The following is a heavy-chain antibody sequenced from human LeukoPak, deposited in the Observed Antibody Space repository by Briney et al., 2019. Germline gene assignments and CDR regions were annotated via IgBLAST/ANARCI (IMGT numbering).Heavy chain of an antibody. CDR2: IYYSGST. Sequence: PSETLSLTCTVSGGSISSSSYYWGWIRQPPGKGLEWIGSIYYSGSTYYNPSLKSRVTISVDTSKNQFSLKLSSVTAADTAVYYCARGQGLRHRTNRDKYYMDVWGKGTTVTVSS. CDR1: GGSISSSSYY. V-gene: IGHV4-39*07. D-gene: IGHD3-16*01. CDR3: ARGQGLRHRTNRDKYYMDV. J-gene: IGHJ6*03.